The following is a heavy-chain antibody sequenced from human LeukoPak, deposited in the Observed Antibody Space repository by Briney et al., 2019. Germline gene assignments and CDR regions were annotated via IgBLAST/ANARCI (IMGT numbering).Heavy chain of an antibody. Sequence: GGSLRLSCAASGFTFSSYAMSWVRQAPGKGLEWVSGFSGSGGSTYYADSVKGRFTISRDNSNNTLYLQMNSLRAEDTAVYYCAKSRSSGWDYFDYWGQGTLVTVSS. J-gene: IGHJ4*02. CDR1: GFTFSSYA. D-gene: IGHD6-19*01. V-gene: IGHV3-23*01. CDR2: FSGSGGST. CDR3: AKSRSSGWDYFDY.